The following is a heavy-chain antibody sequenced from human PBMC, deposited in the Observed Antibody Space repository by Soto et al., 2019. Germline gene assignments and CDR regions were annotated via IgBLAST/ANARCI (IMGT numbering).Heavy chain of an antibody. CDR2: INSDGSST. J-gene: IGHJ6*02. Sequence: GGSLRLSCAASGFTFSSYWMHWVRQAPGKGLVWVSRINSDGSSTSYADSVKGRFTISRDNAKNTLYLQMNSLRAEDTAVYYCAIVNQWELPQPYYYYYGMDVWGQGTTVTVSS. D-gene: IGHD1-26*01. CDR3: AIVNQWELPQPYYYYYGMDV. CDR1: GFTFSSYW. V-gene: IGHV3-74*01.